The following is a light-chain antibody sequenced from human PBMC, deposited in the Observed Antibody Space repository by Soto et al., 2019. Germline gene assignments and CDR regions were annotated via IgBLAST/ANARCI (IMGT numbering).Light chain of an antibody. V-gene: IGLV1-40*01. CDR1: SSNIGAGYD. CDR3: QSYDSSLSGSDV. Sequence: QSVLTQPPSVSGAPGQRVTISCTESSSNIGAGYDVHWYQQLPGTAPKLLIYGTSNRPSGVPDRFSGSKSGTSASLAITGLQAEDEADYYCQSYDSSLSGSDVFGTGTKVTVL. CDR2: GTS. J-gene: IGLJ1*01.